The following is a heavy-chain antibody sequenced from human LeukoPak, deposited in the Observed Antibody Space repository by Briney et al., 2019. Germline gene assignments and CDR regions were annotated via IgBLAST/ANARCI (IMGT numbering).Heavy chain of an antibody. CDR2: IYYSGST. CDR3: ASAYRAAAGTSVFDY. CDR1: GGSISSYY. Sequence: LETLSLTCTVSGGSISSYYWSWIRQPPGKGLEWIGYIYYSGSTNYNPSLKSRVTISVDTSKNQFSLKLSSVTAADTAVYYCASAYRAAAGTSVFDYWGQGTLVTVSS. D-gene: IGHD6-13*01. J-gene: IGHJ4*02. V-gene: IGHV4-59*08.